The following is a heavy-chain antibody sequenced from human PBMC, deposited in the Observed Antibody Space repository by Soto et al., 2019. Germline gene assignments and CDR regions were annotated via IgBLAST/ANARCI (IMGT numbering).Heavy chain of an antibody. Sequence: GGSLRLSCAASGFTFSSYSMNWVRQAPGKGLEWVSYISSSSSTIYYADSVKGRFTISRDNAKNSLYLQMNSLRAEDTAVYYCARARGPYYDISSDMDVWGKGTTVTVSS. CDR3: ARARGPYYDISSDMDV. J-gene: IGHJ6*03. CDR2: ISSSSSTI. V-gene: IGHV3-48*01. D-gene: IGHD3-9*01. CDR1: GFTFSSYS.